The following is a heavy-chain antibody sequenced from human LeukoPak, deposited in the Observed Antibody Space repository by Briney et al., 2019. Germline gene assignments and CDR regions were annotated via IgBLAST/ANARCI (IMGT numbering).Heavy chain of an antibody. J-gene: IGHJ6*02. Sequence: GGSLRLSCAASGFTFSSYWMHWVRQGTGRGLVWVSHIKTDGTSTSYADSVKGRFTISRDNAKNTLYLQMDSLRAEDTAVYYCARAIYDTRNGMDGWGQGTTVTVSS. CDR1: GFTFSSYW. CDR2: IKTDGTST. V-gene: IGHV3-74*01. D-gene: IGHD3-22*01. CDR3: ARAIYDTRNGMDG.